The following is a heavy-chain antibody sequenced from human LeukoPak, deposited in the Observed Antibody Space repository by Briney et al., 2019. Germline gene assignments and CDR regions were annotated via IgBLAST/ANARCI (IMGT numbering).Heavy chain of an antibody. D-gene: IGHD5-12*01. J-gene: IGHJ3*02. CDR3: VRDGYSGGAFDI. V-gene: IGHV1-2*02. CDR1: GYTFTGHY. Sequence: VKVSCKTSGYTFTGHYMHWVRQAPGQGLEWMGWIYPKSGGTNYAQKFHTRVTMTRDTSITTAFMELNILKSDDTAVYYCVRDGYSGGAFDIWGQGTMVTVSS. CDR2: IYPKSGGT.